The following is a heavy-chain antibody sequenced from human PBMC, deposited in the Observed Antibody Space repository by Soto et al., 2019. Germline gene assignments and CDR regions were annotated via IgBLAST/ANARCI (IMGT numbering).Heavy chain of an antibody. J-gene: IGHJ3*02. Sequence: GGSLRLSCAASGFTFNSYAMSWVRQAPGKGLEWVPVISGTGGSTYYADSVKGRFTISRDNSKNTLYMQMNSLRAEDTAVYYCAKTRFYSSSWPDAFEIWGQGTVVTVSS. CDR3: AKTRFYSSSWPDAFEI. CDR1: GFTFNSYA. D-gene: IGHD6-13*01. CDR2: ISGTGGST. V-gene: IGHV3-23*01.